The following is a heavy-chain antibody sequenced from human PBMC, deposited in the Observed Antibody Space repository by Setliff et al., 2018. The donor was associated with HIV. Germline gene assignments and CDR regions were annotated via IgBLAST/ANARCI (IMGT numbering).Heavy chain of an antibody. Sequence: ETLSLPCTVSDGSISSNSYYWGWIRQPPGKGLEWIGSIYHSGRTYYNPSLKSRVTISVDTSKNQFSLKLTSVTAADTAVYYCARDQPQDYDSLTGYYTGRYFDYWGRGTLVTSPQ. CDR1: DGSISSNSYY. CDR2: IYHSGRT. CDR3: ARDQPQDYDSLTGYYTGRYFDY. D-gene: IGHD3-9*01. J-gene: IGHJ4*02. V-gene: IGHV4-39*07.